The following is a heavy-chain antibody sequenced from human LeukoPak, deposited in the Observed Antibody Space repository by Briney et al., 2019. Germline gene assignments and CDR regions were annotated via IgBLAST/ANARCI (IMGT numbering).Heavy chain of an antibody. V-gene: IGHV4-34*01. CDR2: INHSGRT. Sequence: PYETLPLTCPVYGGSFSRYYWSWLRQPPPKGLEWIGEINHSGRTNYNPSLTSRHTISVDTSKHHLSLKLRSVTPADPAVYYCARAGLWFGEPSFDYWGQGTLVTVSS. J-gene: IGHJ4*02. CDR1: GGSFSRYY. CDR3: ARAGLWFGEPSFDY. D-gene: IGHD3-10*01.